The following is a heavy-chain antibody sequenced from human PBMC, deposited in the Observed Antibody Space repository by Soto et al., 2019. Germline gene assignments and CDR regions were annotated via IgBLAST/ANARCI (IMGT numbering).Heavy chain of an antibody. CDR1: GFAFSSYN. J-gene: IGHJ3*01. CDR2: ISPTGTFM. CDR3: ARGGIDGDLPGGTGNAFDL. V-gene: IGHV3-21*01. Sequence: VQLVESGGGLVKPGGSLRLSCAASGFAFSSYNMHWVRQAPGKGLEWVSSISPTGTFMHSADSLKARVSISRDNAENSLNLQTHSMRAEDTAVYDGARGGIDGDLPGGTGNAFDLGGQGTMVTVAS. D-gene: IGHD1-20*01.